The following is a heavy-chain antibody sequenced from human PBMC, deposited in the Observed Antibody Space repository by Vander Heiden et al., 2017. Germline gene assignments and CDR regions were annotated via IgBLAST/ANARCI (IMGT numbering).Heavy chain of an antibody. V-gene: IGHV4-39*01. J-gene: IGHJ4*02. CDR1: GGSISSSGFY. CDR2: FYYSGST. Sequence: QLQLQESGPGLVKPSETLSLTCTVPGGSISSSGFYWGWIRQPPGKGLEWIGTFYYSGSTYYNPSLKSRVTISVDTSKNQFSLKLSSVTAADTAVYYCARISGSYYRGYYFDYWGQGTLVTVSS. D-gene: IGHD3-10*01. CDR3: ARISGSYYRGYYFDY.